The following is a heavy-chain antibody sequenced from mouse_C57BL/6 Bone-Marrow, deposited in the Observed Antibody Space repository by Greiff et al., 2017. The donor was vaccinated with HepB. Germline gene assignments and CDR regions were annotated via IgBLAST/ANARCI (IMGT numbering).Heavy chain of an antibody. J-gene: IGHJ1*03. D-gene: IGHD1-1*01. CDR1: GFTFSSYG. Sequence: DVKLVESGGDLVKPGGSLKLSCAASGFTFSSYGMSWVRQTPDKRLEWVATISSGGSYTYYPDSVKGRFTISRDNAKNTLYLQMSSLKSEDTAMYYCARRRYYGSSFYWYFDVWGTGTTVTVSS. CDR3: ARRRYYGSSFYWYFDV. V-gene: IGHV5-6*02. CDR2: ISSGGSYT.